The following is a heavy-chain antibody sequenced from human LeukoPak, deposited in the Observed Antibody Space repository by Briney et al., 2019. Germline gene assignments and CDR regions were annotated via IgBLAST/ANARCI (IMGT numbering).Heavy chain of an antibody. CDR3: ARQRLYYDFWSGSLY. Sequence: GSLRLSCAASGFTFSSYAMSWVRQAPGKGLEWIGSIYYSGSTYYNPSLKSRVTISVDTSKNQFSLKLSSVTAADTAVYYCARQRLYYDFWSGSLYWGQGTLVTVSS. J-gene: IGHJ4*02. V-gene: IGHV4-39*01. D-gene: IGHD3-3*01. CDR1: GFTFSSYA. CDR2: IYYSGST.